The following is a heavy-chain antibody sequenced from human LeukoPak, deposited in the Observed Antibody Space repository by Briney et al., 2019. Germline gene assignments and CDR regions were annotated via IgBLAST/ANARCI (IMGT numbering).Heavy chain of an antibody. CDR3: TTDDYQLLYFDY. D-gene: IGHD2-2*01. CDR1: GFTFSNAW. J-gene: IGHJ4*02. CDR2: IKSKTDGGTT. Sequence: GGSLRLSCAASGFTFSNAWMNWVRQAPGKGLEWVGRIKSKTDGGTTDYVAPVKGRFTISRDDSKNTLYLQMKSLKTEDTAVYYCTTDDYQLLYFDYWGQGTLVTVSS. V-gene: IGHV3-15*07.